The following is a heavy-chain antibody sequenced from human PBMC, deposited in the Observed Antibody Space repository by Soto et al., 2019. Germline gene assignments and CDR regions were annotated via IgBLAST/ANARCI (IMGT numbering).Heavy chain of an antibody. CDR1: GYSCSGYW. V-gene: IGHV5-10-1*01. D-gene: IGHD3-22*01. J-gene: IGHJ4*02. CDR2: IDPSDSQT. Sequence: PXESVKISCKGSGYSCSGYWVTWVRRKPGKGLEWMGRIDPSDSQTYYSPSFRGHVTISATKSITTVFLQWSSLRASDTATYYCARQIYDSDTGPNFQYYFDSWGQGTPVTVSS. CDR3: ARQIYDSDTGPNFQYYFDS.